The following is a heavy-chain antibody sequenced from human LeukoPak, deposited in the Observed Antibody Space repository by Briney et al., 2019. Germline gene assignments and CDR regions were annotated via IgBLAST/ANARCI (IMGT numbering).Heavy chain of an antibody. J-gene: IGHJ4*02. V-gene: IGHV3-21*01. CDR2: ISSSSSYI. CDR1: GFTFSNYG. D-gene: IGHD1-26*01. CDR3: ARLGSYGSFDY. Sequence: PGGSLRLSCADSGFTFSNYGMHWVRQAPGKGLEWVSSISSSSSYIYYADSVKGRFTISRDNAKNSLYLQMNSLRAEDTAVYYCARLGSYGSFDYWGQGTLVTVSS.